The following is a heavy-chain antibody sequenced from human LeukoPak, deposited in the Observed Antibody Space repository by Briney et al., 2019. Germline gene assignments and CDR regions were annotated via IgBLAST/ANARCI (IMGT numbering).Heavy chain of an antibody. V-gene: IGHV3-21*01. Sequence: GSLRLSCAASGFTFSSYSMNWVRQAPGKGLEWVSSISSSSSYIYYADSVKGRFTTSRDNAKNSLYLQMNSLRAEDTAVYYCAKDSSGWFHFDYWGQGTLVTVSS. J-gene: IGHJ4*02. CDR3: AKDSSGWFHFDY. D-gene: IGHD6-19*01. CDR1: GFTFSSYS. CDR2: ISSSSSYI.